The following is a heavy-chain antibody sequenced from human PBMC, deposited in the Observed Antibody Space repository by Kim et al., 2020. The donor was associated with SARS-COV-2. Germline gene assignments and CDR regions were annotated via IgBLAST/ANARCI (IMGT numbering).Heavy chain of an antibody. Sequence: SETLSLTCAVYGGSFSGYYWSWIRQPPGKGLEWIGEINHSGSTNYNPSLKSRVTISVDTSKNQFSLKLSSVTAADTAVYYCASRSSSSWPAAGGYFDYWGQGTLVTVSS. V-gene: IGHV4-34*01. J-gene: IGHJ4*02. D-gene: IGHD6-13*01. CDR2: INHSGST. CDR1: GGSFSGYY. CDR3: ASRSSSSWPAAGGYFDY.